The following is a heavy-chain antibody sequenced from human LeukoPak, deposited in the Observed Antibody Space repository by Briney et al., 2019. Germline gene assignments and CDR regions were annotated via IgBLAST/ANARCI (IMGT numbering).Heavy chain of an antibody. D-gene: IGHD2-15*01. V-gene: IGHV1-18*01. J-gene: IGHJ5*02. CDR1: GYTFTSYG. Sequence: ASVKVSCKAPGYTFTSYGISWVRQAHGQGLEWMGWISAYNGNTNYAQKLQGRVTMTTDTSTSTAYMELRSLRSDDTAVYYCARDIVVVVAATLENWFDPWGQGTLVTVSS. CDR3: ARDIVVVVAATLENWFDP. CDR2: ISAYNGNT.